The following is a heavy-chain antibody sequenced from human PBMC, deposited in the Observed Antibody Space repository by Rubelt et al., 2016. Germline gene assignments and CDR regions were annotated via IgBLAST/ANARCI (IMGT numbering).Heavy chain of an antibody. Sequence: GLVKPSETLSLTCTVSGGSVSSGSYYWSWIRQPPGKGLEWIGYIYYSGSTNYNPSLKSRVTISVDTSKNQFSLKLSSVTAADTAVYYCARGFSSTSCYDYWGQGTLVTVSS. CDR3: ARGFSSTSCYDY. J-gene: IGHJ4*02. CDR1: GGSVSSGSYY. CDR2: IYYSGST. V-gene: IGHV4-61*01. D-gene: IGHD2-2*01.